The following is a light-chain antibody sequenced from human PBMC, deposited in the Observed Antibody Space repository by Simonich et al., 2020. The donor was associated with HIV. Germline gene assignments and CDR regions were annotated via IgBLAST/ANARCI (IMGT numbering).Light chain of an antibody. CDR1: QSVLYSSNNKNY. CDR3: QQYYITPYT. V-gene: IGKV4-1*01. Sequence: DIVMTQSPDSLAVSLGERATIDCKSSQSVLYSSNNKNYLAWYQQKPGQPPKLRIYWASTRESGVPDRFSGSGSGTDFTLTISSLQAEDVAVYYCQQYYITPYTFGQGTKLEIK. J-gene: IGKJ2*01. CDR2: WAS.